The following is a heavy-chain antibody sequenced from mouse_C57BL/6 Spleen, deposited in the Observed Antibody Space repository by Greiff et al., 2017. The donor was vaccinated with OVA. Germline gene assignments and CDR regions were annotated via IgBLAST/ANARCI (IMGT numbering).Heavy chain of an antibody. J-gene: IGHJ2*01. D-gene: IGHD3-3*01. Sequence: LQESGPELVKPGASVKISCKASGYAFSSSWMNWVKQRPGKGLEWIGRIYPGDGDTNYNGKFKGKATLTADKSSSTAYMQLSSLTSEDSAVYFCATTARGYFDYWGQGTTLTVSS. CDR3: ATTARGYFDY. V-gene: IGHV1-82*01. CDR2: IYPGDGDT. CDR1: GYAFSSSW.